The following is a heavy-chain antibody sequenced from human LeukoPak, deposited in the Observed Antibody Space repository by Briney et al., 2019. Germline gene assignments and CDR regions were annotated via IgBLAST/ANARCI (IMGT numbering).Heavy chain of an antibody. CDR2: ITSGSTSI. V-gene: IGHV3-48*01. Sequence: GGSLRLSCAASGFTFSSYAMHWVRQAPGKGLEWVSYITSGSTSIYYADSVKGRFTISRDDAKNSLYLQMNSLRVEDTAIYYCTTLNFHDTWGQGTLVTVSS. CDR3: TTLNFHDT. D-gene: IGHD3-9*01. J-gene: IGHJ5*02. CDR1: GFTFSSYA.